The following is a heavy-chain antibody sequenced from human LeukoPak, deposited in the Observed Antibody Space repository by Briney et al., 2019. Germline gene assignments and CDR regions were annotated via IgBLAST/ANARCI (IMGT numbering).Heavy chain of an antibody. J-gene: IGHJ4*02. Sequence: ASVKVSCKASGYTFTGYCMHWVRQAPGQGLEWMGWINPNSGGTNYAQKFQDRVTMTRDTSTSTVYMELSRLTVDDTAVYARDHDWGVDYWGQGTLVTVSS. CDR3: DHDWGVDY. CDR2: INPNSGGT. D-gene: IGHD7-27*01. CDR1: GYTFTGYC. V-gene: IGHV1-2*02.